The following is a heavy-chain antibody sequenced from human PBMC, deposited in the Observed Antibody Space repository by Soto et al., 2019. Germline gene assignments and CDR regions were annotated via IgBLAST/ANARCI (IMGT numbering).Heavy chain of an antibody. CDR1: GGSFSGYY. CDR3: ARGQQGECTNGVCYGSYYYMDV. Sequence: QVQLQQWGAGLLKPSETLSLTCAVYGGSFSGYYWSWIRQPPGKGLEWIGEINHSGSTNYNPSLKSRVTISVDTSKNQFSLKLSSVTAADTAVYYCARGQQGECTNGVCYGSYYYMDVWGKGTTVTVSS. D-gene: IGHD2-8*01. V-gene: IGHV4-34*01. J-gene: IGHJ6*03. CDR2: INHSGST.